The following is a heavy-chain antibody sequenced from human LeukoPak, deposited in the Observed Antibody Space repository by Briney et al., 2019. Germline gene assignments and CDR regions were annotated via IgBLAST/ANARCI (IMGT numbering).Heavy chain of an antibody. J-gene: IGHJ4*02. CDR2: FASDGSST. V-gene: IGHV3-74*01. Sequence: GGSLRLSCAASGFTFSSYSMNWVRQAPGKGLVWVSRFASDGSSTTYADSVKGRFSISRDNAKNTLYLQMNSLRVEDTAVYYCARGRPHGNDYWGQGTLVTVSS. CDR1: GFTFSSYS. D-gene: IGHD4-23*01. CDR3: ARGRPHGNDY.